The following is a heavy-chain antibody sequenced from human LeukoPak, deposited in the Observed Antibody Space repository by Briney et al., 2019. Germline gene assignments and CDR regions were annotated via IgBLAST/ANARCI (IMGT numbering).Heavy chain of an antibody. CDR2: IIPIFGTA. Sequence: SVKVSCKASGGTFSSYAISWVRQAPGQGLEWMGRIIPIFGTANYAQKFQGRVTITTDESTSTAYMELSSLGSEDTAVYYCAREGYVTRYNTHWFDPWGQGTLVTVSS. D-gene: IGHD4-23*01. CDR3: AREGYVTRYNTHWFDP. CDR1: GGTFSSYA. J-gene: IGHJ5*02. V-gene: IGHV1-69*05.